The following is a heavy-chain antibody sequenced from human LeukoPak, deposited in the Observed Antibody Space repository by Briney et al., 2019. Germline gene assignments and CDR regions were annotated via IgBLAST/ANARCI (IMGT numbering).Heavy chain of an antibody. D-gene: IGHD6-13*01. CDR3: ATTIYSSGWYYSYWFDP. CDR1: GYTLTELS. Sequence: GASVKVSCKVSGYTLTELSMHWVRQAPGKGLEWMGGFDPEDGETIYAQKFQGRVTMTEDTSTDTAYMELSSLRSEDTAVYYCATTIYSSGWYYSYWFDPWGQGTLVTVSS. V-gene: IGHV1-24*01. CDR2: FDPEDGET. J-gene: IGHJ5*02.